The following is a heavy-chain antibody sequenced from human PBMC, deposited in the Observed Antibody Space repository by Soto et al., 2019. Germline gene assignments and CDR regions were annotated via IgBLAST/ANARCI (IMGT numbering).Heavy chain of an antibody. V-gene: IGHV4-59*01. CDR2: VRNSGST. D-gene: IGHD1-26*01. Sequence: QVQLQESGPGLVKPSETLSLTCTVSGGSINSDYWSWIRQPPEKGLEWIGDVRNSGSTNYNPSLKSRVTIPVDTSKNQFSLKLSSVTAADTGVYYCARDLLSGRYGMDVWGQGTTVTVSS. J-gene: IGHJ6*02. CDR3: ARDLLSGRYGMDV. CDR1: GGSINSDY.